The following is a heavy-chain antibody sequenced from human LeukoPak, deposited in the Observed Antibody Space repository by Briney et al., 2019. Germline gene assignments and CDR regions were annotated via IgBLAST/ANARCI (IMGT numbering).Heavy chain of an antibody. Sequence: SETLSLTCTVSGGSISSYYWSWIRQPPGKGLEWIGYIYYSGSTNYNPSLKSRVTISVDTSKNQFSLKLSSVPAADTAVYYCAREFPAWFGELSIPDWAQGTLVTVSS. CDR3: AREFPAWFGELSIPD. CDR2: IYYSGST. D-gene: IGHD3-10*01. CDR1: GGSISSYY. V-gene: IGHV4-59*01. J-gene: IGHJ4*02.